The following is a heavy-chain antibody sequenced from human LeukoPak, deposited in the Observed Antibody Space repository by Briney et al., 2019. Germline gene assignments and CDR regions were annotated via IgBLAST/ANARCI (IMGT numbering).Heavy chain of an antibody. J-gene: IGHJ4*02. D-gene: IGHD4-17*01. CDR2: IYTSGST. CDR3: ARVRVARGGDYEFDY. V-gene: IGHV4-61*02. CDR1: GGSISSGSYY. Sequence: SETLSLTCTVSGGSISSGSYYWSWIRQPAGKGLEWIGRIYTSGSTNYNPSLKSRVTMSVDTSKNQFSLKLSSVTAADTAVYYCARVRVARGGDYEFDYWGQGTLVTVSS.